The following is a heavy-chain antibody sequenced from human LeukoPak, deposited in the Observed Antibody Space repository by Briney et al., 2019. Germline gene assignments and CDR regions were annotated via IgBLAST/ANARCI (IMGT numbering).Heavy chain of an antibody. Sequence: ASVKVSCKASGYTFTSYGISWVRQAPGQGLEWMGWISAYNGNTNYAQKLQGRVTMTTDTSTSTAYMELRSLRSDDTAVYYCARDLFETVVVAASSYNWFDPWGQGTLVTVSS. CDR1: GYTFTSYG. J-gene: IGHJ5*02. V-gene: IGHV1-18*01. CDR2: ISAYNGNT. CDR3: ARDLFETVVVAASSYNWFDP. D-gene: IGHD2-15*01.